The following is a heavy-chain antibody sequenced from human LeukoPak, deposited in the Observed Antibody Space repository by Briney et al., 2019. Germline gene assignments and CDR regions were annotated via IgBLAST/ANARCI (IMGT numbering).Heavy chain of an antibody. Sequence: GASVKVSCKASGCTFTDYYMHWVRQAPGQGLEWMGWINPNSGGTNYAQKFQGRVTMTRDTSISTAYMELSRLRSDDTAVYYCARRYSDHYYYYYYYMDVWGKGTTVTIS. D-gene: IGHD3-9*01. CDR3: ARRYSDHYYYYYYYMDV. CDR2: INPNSGGT. V-gene: IGHV1-2*02. J-gene: IGHJ6*03. CDR1: GCTFTDYY.